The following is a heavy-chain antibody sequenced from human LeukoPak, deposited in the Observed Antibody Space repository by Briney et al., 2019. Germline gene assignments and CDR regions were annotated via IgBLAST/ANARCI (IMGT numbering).Heavy chain of an antibody. CDR1: GFTFSSYA. CDR2: IHTSGDA. D-gene: IGHD4-17*01. V-gene: IGHV3-23*05. J-gene: IGHJ5*02. CDR3: IVFGDSNH. Sequence: GGSLRLSCAASGFTFSSYAMSWVRQAPGKGLEWVSAIHTSGDACYADSVKGRFTISRDTSKNTLYLQINSLRVEDTAVYYCIVFGDSNHWGQGTLVTVSS.